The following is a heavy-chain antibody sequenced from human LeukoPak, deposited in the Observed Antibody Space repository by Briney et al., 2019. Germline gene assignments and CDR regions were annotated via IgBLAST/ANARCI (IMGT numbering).Heavy chain of an antibody. CDR2: MNPNSGNT. D-gene: IGHD6-13*01. Sequence: ASVKVSCKASGGTFSSYAISWVRQATGQGLEWMGWMNPNSGNTGYAQKFQGRVTITRNTSISTAYMELSSLRSEDTAVYYCARGLAAAGRNIPGIWGQGTMVTVSS. CDR1: GGTFSSYA. V-gene: IGHV1-8*03. CDR3: ARGLAAAGRNIPGI. J-gene: IGHJ3*02.